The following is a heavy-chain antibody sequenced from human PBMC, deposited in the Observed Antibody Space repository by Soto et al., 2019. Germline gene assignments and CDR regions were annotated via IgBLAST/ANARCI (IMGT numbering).Heavy chain of an antibody. Sequence: SETLSLIRTVSGDSINNYYFTWIRQPPGKGLEWIGYIYDSGSTSYNPSLKTRRTISVDTSNNKFSLKLKSVTPADTAVSSCGRVTKYYQQGMDVWGPGTTVTVSS. CDR2: IYDSGST. V-gene: IGHV4-59*12. CDR3: GRVTKYYQQGMDV. D-gene: IGHD2-2*01. CDR1: GDSINNYY. J-gene: IGHJ6*02.